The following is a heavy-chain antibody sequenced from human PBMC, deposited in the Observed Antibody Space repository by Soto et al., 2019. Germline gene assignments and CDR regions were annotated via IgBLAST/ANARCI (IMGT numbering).Heavy chain of an antibody. J-gene: IGHJ4*02. Sequence: SETLSLTCAVYGGSFSGYYWSWIRQPPGKGLEWIGEINHSGSTNYNPSLKSRVTISVDTSKNQFSLKLSSVTAADTAVYYCARGQIHDYGDYVSLYYFDYWGQGTLVTVSS. V-gene: IGHV4-34*01. CDR3: ARGQIHDYGDYVSLYYFDY. CDR1: GGSFSGYY. D-gene: IGHD4-17*01. CDR2: INHSGST.